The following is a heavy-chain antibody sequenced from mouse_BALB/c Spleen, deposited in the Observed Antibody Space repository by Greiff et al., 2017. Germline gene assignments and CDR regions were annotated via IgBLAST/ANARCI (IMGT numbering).Heavy chain of an antibody. CDR1: GYTFSSYW. V-gene: IGHV1-9*01. CDR3: AREGLRYAMDY. Sequence: QVHVKQSGAELMKPGASVKISCKATGYTFSSYWIEWVKQRPGHGLEWIGEILPGSGSTNYNEKFKGKATFTADTSSNTAYMQLSSLTSEDSAVYYCAREGLRYAMDYWGQGTSVTVSS. J-gene: IGHJ4*01. CDR2: ILPGSGST. D-gene: IGHD1-1*01.